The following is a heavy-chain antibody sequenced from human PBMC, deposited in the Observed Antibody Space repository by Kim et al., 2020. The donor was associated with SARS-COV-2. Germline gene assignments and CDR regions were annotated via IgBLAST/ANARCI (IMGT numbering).Heavy chain of an antibody. CDR3: VRDSYYFDSSYFYPFAY. CDR1: GFTFSSHA. V-gene: IGHV3-23*01. CDR2: VSGNGGIT. Sequence: GGSLRLSCAASGFTFSSHALSWVRQTPGKGLEWVSGVSGNGGITYYADSVKGRFTISRDNSKNTVYLQMNSLRAEDAAVYYCVRDSYYFDSSYFYPFAYWGKGTLVTVSS. D-gene: IGHD3-22*01. J-gene: IGHJ4*02.